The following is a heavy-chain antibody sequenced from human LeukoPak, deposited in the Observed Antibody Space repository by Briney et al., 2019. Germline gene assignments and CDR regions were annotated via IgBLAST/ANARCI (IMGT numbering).Heavy chain of an antibody. CDR1: GYTFTNYW. CDR2: INPNDGST. V-gene: IGHV1-46*01. D-gene: IGHD6-13*01. Sequence: ASVKVSCKASGYTFTNYWIQWVRQAPGQGLEWVALINPNDGSTTYAHKFQGRVTMTRDTSTSTVYMDLSSLTSKDTAAYYCARAPRNSSTMLDYWGQGTLVTVSS. J-gene: IGHJ4*02. CDR3: ARAPRNSSTMLDY.